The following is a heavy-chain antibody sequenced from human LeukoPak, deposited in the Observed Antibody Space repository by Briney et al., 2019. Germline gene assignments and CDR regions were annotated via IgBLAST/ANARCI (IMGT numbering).Heavy chain of an antibody. CDR2: ISFDGINQ. D-gene: IGHD3-3*01. V-gene: IGHV3-30*03. J-gene: IGHJ3*01. CDR1: GFPFSSYG. Sequence: GGSLRLSCAASGFPFSSYGMHWVRQAPGTGLEWVAVISFDGINQYYADSVKGRFTISRDNSKNTLYLQMNSLRAEDTAVYYCARESGWGLPHAFDFWGQGTMVTVSS. CDR3: ARESGWGLPHAFDF.